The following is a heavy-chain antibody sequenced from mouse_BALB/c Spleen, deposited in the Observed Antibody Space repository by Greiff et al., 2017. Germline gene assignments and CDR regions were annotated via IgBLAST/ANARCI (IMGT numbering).Heavy chain of an antibody. J-gene: IGHJ4*01. CDR1: GDSITSGY. D-gene: IGHD1-1*01. V-gene: IGHV3-8*02. Sequence: EVQLVESGPSLVKPSQTLSLTCSVTGDSITSGYWNWIRKFPGNKLEYMGYISYSGSTYYNPSLKSRISITRDTSKNQYYLQLNSVTTEDTATYYCARGDYYGSRDAMDYWGQGTSVTVSS. CDR3: ARGDYYGSRDAMDY. CDR2: ISYSGST.